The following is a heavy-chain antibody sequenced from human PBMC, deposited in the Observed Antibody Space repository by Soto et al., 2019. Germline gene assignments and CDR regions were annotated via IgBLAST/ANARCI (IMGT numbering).Heavy chain of an antibody. CDR1: GYTFTVYY. V-gene: IGHV1-2*04. CDR2: INPNSGGT. Sequence: ASVKVSCKASGYTFTVYYMHWVRQAPGQGLEWMGWINPNSGGTNYAQKFQGWVTMTRDTSISTAYMELSRLRSDDTAVYYCARGATFYYYYGMDVWGQGTTVTVSS. CDR3: ARGATFYYYYGMDV. D-gene: IGHD1-26*01. J-gene: IGHJ6*02.